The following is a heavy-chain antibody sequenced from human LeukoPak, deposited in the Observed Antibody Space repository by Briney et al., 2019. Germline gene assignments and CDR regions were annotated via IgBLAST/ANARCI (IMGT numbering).Heavy chain of an antibody. CDR1: GGSISSYY. Sequence: SETLSLTCTVSGGSISSYYWSWIRQPPGKGLEWIGYIYYSASTNYNPSLKSRVTISVDTSKNQFSLKLSSVTAADTAVYYCATSTTVTRYYYYGMDVWGQGARV. V-gene: IGHV4-59*01. J-gene: IGHJ6*02. D-gene: IGHD4-17*01. CDR2: IYYSAST. CDR3: ATSTTVTRYYYYGMDV.